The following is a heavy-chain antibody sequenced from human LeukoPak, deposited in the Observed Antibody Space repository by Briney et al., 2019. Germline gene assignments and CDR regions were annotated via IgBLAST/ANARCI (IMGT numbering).Heavy chain of an antibody. CDR3: ARFYDTSGYLDC. V-gene: IGHV3-74*01. D-gene: IGHD3-22*01. CDR2: INRDGRST. CDR1: GFTFSSDW. Sequence: PGGSLRLSCAASGFTFSSDWMHWVRQAPGKGLVWVSRINRDGRSTTYADSVKGRFTISRDNAKNTLYLQMNSLRAEDTAVYYCARFYDTSGYLDCWGQGTLVTVSS. J-gene: IGHJ4*02.